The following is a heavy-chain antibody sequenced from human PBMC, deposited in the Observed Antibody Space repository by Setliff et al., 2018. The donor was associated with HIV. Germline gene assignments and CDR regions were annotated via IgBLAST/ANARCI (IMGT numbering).Heavy chain of an antibody. J-gene: IGHJ4*02. V-gene: IGHV3-23*01. CDR1: GLTLTNHS. Sequence: GGSLRLSCVGSGLTLTNHSMIWVRQAPGKGLEWVSAISGSGDSTYYADSVKGRLTISRDNSKNTLYLQMNSRRAEDTAVYYCAEGVLRFLEWSDTNFDYWGQGTLVTVSS. D-gene: IGHD3-3*01. CDR3: AEGVLRFLEWSDTNFDY. CDR2: ISGSGDST.